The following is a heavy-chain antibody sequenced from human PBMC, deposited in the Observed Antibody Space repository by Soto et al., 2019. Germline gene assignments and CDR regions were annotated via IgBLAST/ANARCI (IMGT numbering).Heavy chain of an antibody. Sequence: EVQLLESGGGLVQPGGSLRLSCAASGFTLSSYAMSWVRQAPGKGLEWVSGISGSGLNTYYADSVRGRFTVSRDQSENTLYLQMNSLRAEDTAIYYCAKGIKSMPGAIAYYYYMDVWGKGSTVTVSS. CDR3: AKGIKSMPGAIAYYYYMDV. J-gene: IGHJ6*03. V-gene: IGHV3-23*01. CDR2: ISGSGLNT. CDR1: GFTLSSYA. D-gene: IGHD2-2*02.